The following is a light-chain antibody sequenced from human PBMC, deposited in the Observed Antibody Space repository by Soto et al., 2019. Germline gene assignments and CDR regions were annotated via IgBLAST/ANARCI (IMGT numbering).Light chain of an antibody. V-gene: IGLV2-11*01. J-gene: IGLJ1*01. CDR1: SSDVGGYTY. Sequence: QSALTQPRSVSGSPGQSVTISCTGTSSDVGGYTYVSWYQQHPGKAPKVMIYDVSKRPSGVPDRFSVSKSGNTDSLTISGLQAEDEADYYCCSYAGSYIDVFGTGTKLTVL. CDR2: DVS. CDR3: CSYAGSYIDV.